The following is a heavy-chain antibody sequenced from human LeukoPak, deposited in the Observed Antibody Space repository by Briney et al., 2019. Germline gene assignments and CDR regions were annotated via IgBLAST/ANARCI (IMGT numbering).Heavy chain of an antibody. Sequence: ASVKVSCRASGGTFSSYAISWVRQAPGQWLEWMGGIIPIFGTANYAQKFQGRVTITADESTSTAYMELSSLRSEDTAVYYCARVHKQWLAYDYWGQGTLVTVSS. CDR2: IIPIFGTA. V-gene: IGHV1-69*13. CDR1: GGTFSSYA. J-gene: IGHJ4*02. CDR3: ARVHKQWLAYDY. D-gene: IGHD6-19*01.